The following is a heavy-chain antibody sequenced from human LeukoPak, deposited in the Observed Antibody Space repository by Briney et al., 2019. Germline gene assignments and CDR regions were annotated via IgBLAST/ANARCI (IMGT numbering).Heavy chain of an antibody. CDR3: SRVEAAAGNPNFDY. CDR1: GGSISSGSYY. D-gene: IGHD6-13*01. J-gene: IGHJ4*02. V-gene: IGHV4-61*02. CDR2: IYTSGSA. Sequence: PSETLSLTCTVSGGSISSGSYYWSWIRQPAGKGLEWIGRIYTSGSANYNPSLKSRVTMSLDTSKNQFSLKLSSVTAADTALYYCSRVEAAAGNPNFDYWGQGTLVTVSS.